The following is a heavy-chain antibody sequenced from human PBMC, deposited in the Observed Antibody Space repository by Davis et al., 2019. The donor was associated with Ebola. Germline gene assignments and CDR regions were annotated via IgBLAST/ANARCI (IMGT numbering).Heavy chain of an antibody. CDR3: ARVRGYSYIDY. V-gene: IGHV4-34*01. CDR1: GGSFSGYY. D-gene: IGHD5-18*01. Sequence: SETLSLTCAVSGGSFSGYYWSWIRQPPGQGLEWIGEINHSGSTNYNPSLKSRVTISVDTSKNQFSLKLSSVTAADTAVYYCARVRGYSYIDYWGQGTLITVSS. CDR2: INHSGST. J-gene: IGHJ4*02.